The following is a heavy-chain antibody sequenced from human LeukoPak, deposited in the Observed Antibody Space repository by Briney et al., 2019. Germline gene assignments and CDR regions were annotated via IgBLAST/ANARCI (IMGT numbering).Heavy chain of an antibody. CDR3: ARGFLDCSSTSCQVDY. Sequence: GGSLRLSCAASEFTFNRYTMAWVRQAPGKGLDWVSSISSSGHYIYYADSLKGRFTMSRDNAKNLLYLQMNSLRVEDTAVYYCARGFLDCSSTSCQVDYWGQGTLVTVSS. V-gene: IGHV3-21*01. J-gene: IGHJ4*02. D-gene: IGHD2-2*01. CDR1: EFTFNRYT. CDR2: ISSSGHYI.